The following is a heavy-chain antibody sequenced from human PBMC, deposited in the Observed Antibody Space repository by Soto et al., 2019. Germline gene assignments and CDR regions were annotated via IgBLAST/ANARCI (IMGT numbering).Heavy chain of an antibody. D-gene: IGHD3-10*01. CDR1: AFTFSSYA. Sequence: EVQLLESGGGLVQPGGSLRLSCAASAFTFSSYAMSWVRQAPGKGLEWVSTISGSGASTYYADSVKGRFTISKDNSKNTLYLQMSSRRGEDTAVYYCAKERVRGAWGAFDIWGQGTMVTVSS. J-gene: IGHJ3*02. V-gene: IGHV3-23*01. CDR2: ISGSGAST. CDR3: AKERVRGAWGAFDI.